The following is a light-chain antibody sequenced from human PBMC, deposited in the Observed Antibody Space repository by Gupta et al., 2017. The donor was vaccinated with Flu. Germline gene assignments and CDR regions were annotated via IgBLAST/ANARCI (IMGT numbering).Light chain of an antibody. V-gene: IGKV3-20*01. CDR2: GAS. Sequence: EHVLTQSPGTLSLSPGERATLSCRASQNVINSYLGWYQQRPGQAPRLLIYGASTRATGISDRFSGSGSGTDFTLTISRLQPEDFAMYYCQQYGSSPTFGPGTKVEIK. J-gene: IGKJ1*01. CDR3: QQYGSSPT. CDR1: QNVINSY.